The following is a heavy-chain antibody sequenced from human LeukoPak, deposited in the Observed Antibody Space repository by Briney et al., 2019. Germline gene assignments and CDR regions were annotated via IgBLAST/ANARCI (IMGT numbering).Heavy chain of an antibody. CDR3: AGGGVAPGLFDY. CDR2: ISSGSSTI. D-gene: IGHD3-3*01. J-gene: IGHJ4*02. V-gene: IGHV3-48*04. Sequence: SGGSLRLSCAASGFTFSDYSMNWVRQAPGKGLEWVSYISSGSSTIYYADSVKGRFTISRDNAKKSLYLQMNSLRAEDAAVYYCAGGGVAPGLFDYWGQGTLVTVSS. CDR1: GFTFSDYS.